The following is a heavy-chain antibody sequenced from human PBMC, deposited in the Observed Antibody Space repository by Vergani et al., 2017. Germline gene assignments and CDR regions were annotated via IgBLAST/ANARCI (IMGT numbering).Heavy chain of an antibody. CDR3: AGEEEATWNY. CDR2: ISAYNGNT. V-gene: IGHV1-18*01. CDR1: GYSSYTYG. D-gene: IGHD5-12*01. J-gene: IGHJ4*02. Sequence: QVQLVQSGAEMKKPGASVKVSCKASGYSSYTYGISWVRQAPGQGLEWLGLISAYNGNTNYAQKFQGRVTMTRDTSTSTDYMELRSLGTDATAVYYCAGEEEATWNYWGQGTLVSISS.